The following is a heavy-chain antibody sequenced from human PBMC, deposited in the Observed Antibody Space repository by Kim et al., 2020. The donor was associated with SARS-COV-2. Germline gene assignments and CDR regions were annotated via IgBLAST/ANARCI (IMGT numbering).Heavy chain of an antibody. CDR2: IIPVFGAA. J-gene: IGHJ6*02. D-gene: IGHD5-12*01. V-gene: IGHV1-69*13. CDR3: VRSSRMASTSAYYYFGLDV. Sequence: SVKVSCKASGGTFSDYAISCVRQAPGQGLEWMGGIIPVFGAAKYAQKFQGRVTISADESTRTAYMDLSSLRSEDTAMYYCVRSSRMASTSAYYYFGLDVWGQGTTVTVSS. CDR1: GGTFSDYA.